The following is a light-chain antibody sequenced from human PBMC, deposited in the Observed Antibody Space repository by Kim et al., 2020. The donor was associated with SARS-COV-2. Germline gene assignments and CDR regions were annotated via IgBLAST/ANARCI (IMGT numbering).Light chain of an antibody. Sequence: GQSVNVACTGTSSGVGGYNDVVWYQQHPGKAPKLMIYEGSRRPSGVPDRFACSKSGSAASLTVSGLQAEDEADYYCSSYAGSNNVVFGGGTQLTAL. CDR1: SSGVGGYND. CDR2: EGS. V-gene: IGLV2-8*01. J-gene: IGLJ2*01. CDR3: SSYAGSNNVV.